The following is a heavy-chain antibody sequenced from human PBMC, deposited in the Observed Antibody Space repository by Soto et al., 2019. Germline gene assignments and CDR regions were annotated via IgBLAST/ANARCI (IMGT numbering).Heavy chain of an antibody. J-gene: IGHJ6*02. D-gene: IGHD3-16*01. V-gene: IGHV1-69*13. Sequence: SVKVSCKASGGTFSSYAISWVRQAPGQGLEWMGGIIPIFGTANYAQKFQGRVTITADESTSTAYMELSSLRSEDTAVYYCARFRGGRPTYYYHGMDVWGQGTTVTVSS. CDR3: ARFRGGRPTYYYHGMDV. CDR1: GGTFSSYA. CDR2: IIPIFGTA.